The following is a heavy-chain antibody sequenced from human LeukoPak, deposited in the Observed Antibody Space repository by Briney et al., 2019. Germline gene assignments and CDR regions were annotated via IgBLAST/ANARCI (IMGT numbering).Heavy chain of an antibody. Sequence: PSETLSLTCAVYGGSFSGYYWSWIRQPPGKGLEWIGEINHSGSTNYNPSLKSRVTISVDTSKNQFSLKLSSVTAADTAVYYCEVIGGDAFDIWGQGTMVTVSS. D-gene: IGHD4-23*01. J-gene: IGHJ3*02. CDR2: INHSGST. CDR3: EVIGGDAFDI. CDR1: GGSFSGYY. V-gene: IGHV4-34*01.